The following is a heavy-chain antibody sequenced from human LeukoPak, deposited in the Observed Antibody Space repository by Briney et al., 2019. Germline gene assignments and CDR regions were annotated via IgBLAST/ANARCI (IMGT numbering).Heavy chain of an antibody. CDR1: GFTFSSYG. V-gene: IGHV3-30*03. Sequence: PGRSLRLSCAASGFTFSSYGVHWVRQAPGKGLEWVAVISYDGSNKYYADSVKGRFTISRDNSKNTLYLQMNSLRAEDTAVYYCVRGSSGPDIWGQGTLVTVSS. CDR3: VRGSSGPDI. CDR2: ISYDGSNK. J-gene: IGHJ4*02. D-gene: IGHD3-22*01.